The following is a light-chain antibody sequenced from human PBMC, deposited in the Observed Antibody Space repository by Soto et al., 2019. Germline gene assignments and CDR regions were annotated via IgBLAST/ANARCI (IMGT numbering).Light chain of an antibody. CDR1: SSDVGGYNY. Sequence: QSALTQPASMSGSPGQSITISCTGTSSDVGGYNYVSWYRQHPGKAPKLMIYDVNNRPSGVSNRFSGSKSGNTASLTISGLQAEDEADYYCSSHSSSSTLVVFGGGTKLTDL. J-gene: IGLJ2*01. CDR2: DVN. V-gene: IGLV2-14*03. CDR3: SSHSSSSTLVV.